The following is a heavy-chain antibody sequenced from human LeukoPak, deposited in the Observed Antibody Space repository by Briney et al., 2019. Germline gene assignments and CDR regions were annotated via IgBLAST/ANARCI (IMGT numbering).Heavy chain of an antibody. CDR1: GYTFTSYD. D-gene: IGHD1-1*01. V-gene: IGHV1-8*03. Sequence: ASVKVSCKASGYTFTSYDTNWVRQATGQGLEWMGWMNPNSGNTGYAQKFQGRVTITRNTSISTAYMELSSLRSEDTAVYYCARGLNWNGPYYYYMDVWGKGTTVTVSS. CDR2: MNPNSGNT. J-gene: IGHJ6*03. CDR3: ARGLNWNGPYYYYMDV.